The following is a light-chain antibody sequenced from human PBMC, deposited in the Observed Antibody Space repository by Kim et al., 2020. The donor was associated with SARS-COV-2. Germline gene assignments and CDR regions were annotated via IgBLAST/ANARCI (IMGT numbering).Light chain of an antibody. J-gene: IGKJ4*01. V-gene: IGKV2-28*01. CDR3: RQALQTLGLT. Sequence: DIVMTQSPLSLPVTPGEPASISCRSSQSLLHSNGYNYLDWYLQKPGQSPQLLIYLGSNRASGVPDRFSGSGSGTDFTLKISRVEAEDVGVYYCRQALQTLGLTFGGGTKVDIK. CDR1: QSLLHSNGYNY. CDR2: LGS.